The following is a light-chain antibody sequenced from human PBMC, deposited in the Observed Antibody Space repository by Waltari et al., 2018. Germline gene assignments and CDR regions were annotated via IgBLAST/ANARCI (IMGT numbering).Light chain of an antibody. Sequence: EIVLTQSPVTLSLSPGERATLSCRASQRVSRYLALYQQKPGQAPRLLIYDTFSRASGIPARFSGSGSGTDFTLTISSLEPEDFAVYYCLHRSNWPPLFTFGPGTKVDIK. CDR3: LHRSNWPPLFT. CDR2: DTF. J-gene: IGKJ3*01. CDR1: QRVSRY. V-gene: IGKV3-11*01.